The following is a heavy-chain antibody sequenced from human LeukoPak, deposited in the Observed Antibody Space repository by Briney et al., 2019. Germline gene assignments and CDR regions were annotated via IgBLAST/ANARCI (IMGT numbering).Heavy chain of an antibody. CDR3: ATSYYVGSFDY. D-gene: IGHD3-10*02. Sequence: VASVKVSCKASGGTFSSYAISWVRQAPGQGLEWMGGIIPIFGTANYAQKFQGRVTITTDESTSTAYMELSSLRSEDTAVYYCATSYYVGSFDYWGQGTLVTVSS. CDR2: IIPIFGTA. V-gene: IGHV1-69*05. J-gene: IGHJ4*02. CDR1: GGTFSSYA.